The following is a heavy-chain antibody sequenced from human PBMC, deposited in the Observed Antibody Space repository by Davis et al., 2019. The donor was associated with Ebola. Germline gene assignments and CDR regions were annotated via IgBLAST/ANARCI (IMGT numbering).Heavy chain of an antibody. J-gene: IGHJ6*02. Sequence: GESLKISCAASGFTFSSYGMHWVRQAPGKGLEWVAVIWYDGSNKYYADSVKGRFTISRENAKNSLYLQMNSLRAEDTAVYYCARNYYGMDVWGQGTTVTVSS. CDR1: GFTFSSYG. V-gene: IGHV3-33*01. CDR2: IWYDGSNK. CDR3: ARNYYGMDV.